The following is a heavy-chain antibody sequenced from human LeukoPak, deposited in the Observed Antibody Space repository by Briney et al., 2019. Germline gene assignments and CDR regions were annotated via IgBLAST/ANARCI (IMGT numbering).Heavy chain of an antibody. CDR2: LYIGGMT. CDR1: GFTVSSTY. Sequence: GGSLRLSCVVSGFTVSSTYLSWVRQAPGKGLEWVSVLYIGGMTYYADSVKDRFTISRDNVKNTLYLQMNGLRAEDTAVYYCCLGADVSGYRALDYWGQGTLVTVSS. D-gene: IGHD3-22*01. V-gene: IGHV3-66*01. J-gene: IGHJ4*02. CDR3: CLGADVSGYRALDY.